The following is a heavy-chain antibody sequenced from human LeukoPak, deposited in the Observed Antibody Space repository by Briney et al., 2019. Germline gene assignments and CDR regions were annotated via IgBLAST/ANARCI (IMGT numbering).Heavy chain of an antibody. CDR2: ISSSSSYI. CDR3: ALAGYSSRWYAY. V-gene: IGHV3-21*01. Sequence: GGSLRLSCAASGFTFSSHSMNWVRQAPGKGLEWVSSISSSSSYIYYADSVKGRFTISRDNAKNSLYLQMNSLRAEDTAVYYCALAGYSSRWYAYWGQGTLVTVSS. D-gene: IGHD6-13*01. CDR1: GFTFSSHS. J-gene: IGHJ4*02.